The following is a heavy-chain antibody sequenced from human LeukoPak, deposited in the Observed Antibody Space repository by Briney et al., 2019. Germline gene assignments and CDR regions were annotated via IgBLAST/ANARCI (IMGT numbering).Heavy chain of an antibody. CDR2: ISGSGGST. Sequence: HPAGSLSLSCAASGFTFSSYAMSWIRQAPGKGLEWVSSISGSGGSTYYADSVKGRSTISRDNSKNTLYLQMNSVRAEDTAVYFCAKEGNYYYGSGSYYKTDYWGQGTLVTVSS. D-gene: IGHD3-10*01. V-gene: IGHV3-23*01. J-gene: IGHJ4*02. CDR1: GFTFSSYA. CDR3: AKEGNYYYGSGSYYKTDY.